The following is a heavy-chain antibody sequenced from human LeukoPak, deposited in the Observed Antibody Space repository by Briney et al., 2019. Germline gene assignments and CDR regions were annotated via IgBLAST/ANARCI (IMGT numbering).Heavy chain of an antibody. CDR2: IYYSGST. D-gene: IGHD2-2*01. V-gene: IGHV4-61*01. J-gene: IGHJ4*02. CDR3: ARGRVVVPAPDDY. Sequence: PSVTLSLTCTVSGGSVSSGSYYWSWIRQPPGKGLEWIGYIYYSGSTNYNPSLKSRVTISVDTSKNQFSLKLSSVTAADTAVYYCARGRVVVPAPDDYWGQGTLVTVSS. CDR1: GGSVSSGSYY.